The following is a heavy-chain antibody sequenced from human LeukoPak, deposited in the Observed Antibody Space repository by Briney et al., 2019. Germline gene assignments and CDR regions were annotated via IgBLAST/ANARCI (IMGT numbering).Heavy chain of an antibody. J-gene: IGHJ4*02. CDR3: ARGRGRDGYNYGY. CDR2: IYTSGST. V-gene: IGHV4-61*02. D-gene: IGHD5-24*01. CDR1: GGSISSGSYY. Sequence: SETLSLTCTVSGGSISSGSYYWSWIRQPAGKGLEWIGRIYTSGSTNYNPSLKSRVTISVDTSKNQFSLKLSSVTAADTAVYYCARGRGRDGYNYGYWGQGTLVTVSS.